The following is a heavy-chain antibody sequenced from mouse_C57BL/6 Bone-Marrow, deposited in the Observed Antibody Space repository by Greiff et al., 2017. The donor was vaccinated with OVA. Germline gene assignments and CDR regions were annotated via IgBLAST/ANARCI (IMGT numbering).Heavy chain of an antibody. CDR3: ANSGGSSYNWYFDV. CDR2: ISYSGST. Sequence: EVKLMESGPGLAKPSQTLSLTCSVTGYSITSDYWNWIRKFPGNKLEYMGYISYSGSTYYNPSLKSRISITRDTSKNQYYRQLNSVTTEDTATYYCANSGGSSYNWYFDVWGTGTTVTVSS. D-gene: IGHD1-1*01. J-gene: IGHJ1*03. CDR1: GYSITSDY. V-gene: IGHV3-8*01.